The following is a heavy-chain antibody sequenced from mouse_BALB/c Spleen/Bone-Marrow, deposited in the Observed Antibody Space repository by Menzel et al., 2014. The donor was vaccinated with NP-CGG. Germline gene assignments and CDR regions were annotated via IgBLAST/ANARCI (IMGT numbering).Heavy chain of an antibody. V-gene: IGHV5-17*02. D-gene: IGHD2-4*01. CDR3: ARKGAMITHYYAMDY. CDR2: ISNGSSTI. Sequence: EVHLVASGGGLVQPGGSRKLSCAASGFTFSSFGMHWVRQAPEKGLEWVAYISNGSSTIYYADTVKGRFTISRDNPKXTLFLQMTSLRSEDTAMYYCARKGAMITHYYAMDYWGQGTSVTVSS. J-gene: IGHJ4*01. CDR1: GFTFSSFG.